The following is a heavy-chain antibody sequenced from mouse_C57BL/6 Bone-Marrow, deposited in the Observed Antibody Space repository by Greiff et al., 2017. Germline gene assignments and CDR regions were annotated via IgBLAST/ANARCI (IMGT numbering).Heavy chain of an antibody. Sequence: EVQLQQSGTVLARPGASVKMSCKTSGYTFTSYWMHWVKQRPGQGLEWIGAIYPGNSDTSYNQKFKGKAKLTAVTSASTAYMELSSLTNEDSAVYCGTRGGLLHAWFAYWGQGTLVTVSA. V-gene: IGHV1-5*01. J-gene: IGHJ3*01. CDR3: TRGGLLHAWFAY. CDR1: GYTFTSYW. CDR2: IYPGNSDT. D-gene: IGHD2-3*01.